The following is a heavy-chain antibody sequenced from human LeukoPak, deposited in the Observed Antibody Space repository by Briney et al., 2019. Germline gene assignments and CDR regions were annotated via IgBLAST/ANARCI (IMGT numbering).Heavy chain of an antibody. CDR3: ARAGGIAGLVSYDY. CDR1: GGSISTSNYY. V-gene: IGHV4-39*07. Sequence: SETLSLTCTVSGGSISTSNYYWTWIRQPPGKGLEWIGEINHSGSTNYNPSLKSRVTISLNTSKNQFSLRLSSVTAADTAVYYCARAGGIAGLVSYDYWGQGTQVTVSS. D-gene: IGHD6-13*01. J-gene: IGHJ4*02. CDR2: INHSGST.